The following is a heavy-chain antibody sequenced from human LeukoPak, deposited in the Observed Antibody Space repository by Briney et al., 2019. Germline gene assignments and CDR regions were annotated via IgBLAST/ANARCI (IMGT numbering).Heavy chain of an antibody. Sequence: GRSLRLSCAASGFTFSTSGMHWVRQAPGKGLEWVAVIWYDGSNKYYADSVKGRLTISRDNSKNTLYLQMNSLRAEDTAVYYCARHYDILTDTEPGFDLRGRGTLVTVSS. CDR1: GFTFSTSG. J-gene: IGHJ2*01. V-gene: IGHV3-33*01. CDR2: IWYDGSNK. CDR3: ARHYDILTDTEPGFDL. D-gene: IGHD3-9*01.